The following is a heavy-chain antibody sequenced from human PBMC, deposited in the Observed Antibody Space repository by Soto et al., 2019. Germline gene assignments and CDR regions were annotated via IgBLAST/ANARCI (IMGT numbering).Heavy chain of an antibody. CDR1: GFTFSSYG. Sequence: GGSLRLSCAASGFTFSSYGMHWVRQAPGKGLEWVAVIWYDGSNKYYADSVKGRFTISRDNSKNTLYLQMNSLRAEDTAVYYCARAIQPYGDNRLKYYYYYYYMDVWGQGTTVTVSS. D-gene: IGHD4-17*01. V-gene: IGHV3-33*01. J-gene: IGHJ6*03. CDR3: ARAIQPYGDNRLKYYYYYYYMDV. CDR2: IWYDGSNK.